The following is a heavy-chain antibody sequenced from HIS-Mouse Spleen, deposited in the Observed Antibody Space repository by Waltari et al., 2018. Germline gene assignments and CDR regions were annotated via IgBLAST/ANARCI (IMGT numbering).Heavy chain of an antibody. D-gene: IGHD6-6*01. CDR2: IKSKTDGGTT. V-gene: IGHV3-15*01. J-gene: IGHJ6*02. CDR3: TTGGLQLAYYYYGMDV. CDR1: GFTFSNAC. Sequence: EVQLVESGGGLVKPGGSLRLSCAASGFTFSNACMRWFRQAPGKGLEWVGRIKSKTDGGTTDYAAPVKGRFTISRDDSKNTLYLQMNSLKTEDTAVYYCTTGGLQLAYYYYGMDVWGQGTTVTVSS.